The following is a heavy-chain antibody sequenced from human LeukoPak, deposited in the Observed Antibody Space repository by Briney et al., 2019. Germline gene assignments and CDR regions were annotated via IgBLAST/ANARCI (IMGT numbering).Heavy chain of an antibody. CDR2: ISWNSASI. Sequence: GGSLRLSCAGSGFIFDEYAMHWVRQAPGKGLEWVSGISWNSASIAYADSVKGRFTISRDNAKNLLFLQMTSLRAADTALYYCVKGHCSSSSCFPNYYYYMDVWGTGTTVTVYS. CDR1: GFIFDEYA. D-gene: IGHD2-15*01. V-gene: IGHV3-9*01. J-gene: IGHJ6*03. CDR3: VKGHCSSSSCFPNYYYYMDV.